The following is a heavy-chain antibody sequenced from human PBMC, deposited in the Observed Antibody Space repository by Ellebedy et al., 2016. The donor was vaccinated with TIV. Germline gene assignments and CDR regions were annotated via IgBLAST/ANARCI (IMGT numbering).Heavy chain of an antibody. Sequence: AASVKVSCKASGYTLTSYYIHWVRQAPGQRLEWLGWINPNTGGTKYAQRFQGRVTMTRDTSISTAYMELSRLRSDDTAVYYCARTRGYSGYDSYGMDVWGQGTTVTVSS. CDR1: GYTLTSYY. CDR2: INPNTGGT. V-gene: IGHV1-2*02. J-gene: IGHJ6*02. D-gene: IGHD5-12*01. CDR3: ARTRGYSGYDSYGMDV.